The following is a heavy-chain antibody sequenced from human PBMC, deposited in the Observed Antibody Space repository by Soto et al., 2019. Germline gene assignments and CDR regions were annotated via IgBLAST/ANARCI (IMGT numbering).Heavy chain of an antibody. CDR1: GGTFSGYA. CDR2: IIPIFGTA. D-gene: IGHD2-2*01. J-gene: IGHJ6*02. Sequence: SVKVSCKASGGTFSGYAISWVRQAPGQGLEWMGGIIPIFGTANYAQKFQGRVTITADESTSTAYMELSSLRSEDTAVYYCARDTRFCSSTSCYGGLGYYGMDVWGQGTTVTVSS. V-gene: IGHV1-69*13. CDR3: ARDTRFCSSTSCYGGLGYYGMDV.